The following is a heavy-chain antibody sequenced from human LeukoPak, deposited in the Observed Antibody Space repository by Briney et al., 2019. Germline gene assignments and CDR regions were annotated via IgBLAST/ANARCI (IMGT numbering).Heavy chain of an antibody. CDR2: IGTAGDT. Sequence: PGGSLRLSCAASGFTFSSYDMHWVRRATGKGLEWVSAIGTAGDTYYPGSVKGRFTISRENAKNSLYLQMNSLRAGDTAVYYCARDRLYCSSTSCYSLYGMDVWGQGTTVTVSS. CDR3: ARDRLYCSSTSCYSLYGMDV. CDR1: GFTFSSYD. J-gene: IGHJ6*02. V-gene: IGHV3-13*01. D-gene: IGHD2-2*01.